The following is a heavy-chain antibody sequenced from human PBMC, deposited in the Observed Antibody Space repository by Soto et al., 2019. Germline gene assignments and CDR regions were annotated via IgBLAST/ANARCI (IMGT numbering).Heavy chain of an antibody. CDR3: ARCGIAAAAPRDY. D-gene: IGHD6-13*01. CDR1: GYMFTSYG. CDR2: ISAYNGNT. J-gene: IGHJ4*02. Sequence: QVQLVQSGTEVKKPGASMKVSCKASGYMFTSYGITWVRQAPGQGLEWMGWISAYNGNTKHAQKFQGRLTMTTDASTSTALMEVRSLTSDDTAVYFCARCGIAAAAPRDYWGQGTLVTVSS. V-gene: IGHV1-18*04.